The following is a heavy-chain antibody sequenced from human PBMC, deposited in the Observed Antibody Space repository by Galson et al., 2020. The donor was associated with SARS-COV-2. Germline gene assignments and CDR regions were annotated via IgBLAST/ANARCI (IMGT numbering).Heavy chain of an antibody. J-gene: IGHJ4*02. V-gene: IGHV3-11*01. CDR1: GFTFSDYY. Sequence: TGGSLRLSCAASGFTFSDYYMSWIRQAPGKGLEWVSYISSSGSTIYYADSVKGRFTISRDNAKNSLYLQMNSLRAEDTAVYYCARDDPNALYYFDYWGQGTLVTVSS. CDR3: ARDDPNALYYFDY. CDR2: ISSSGSTI.